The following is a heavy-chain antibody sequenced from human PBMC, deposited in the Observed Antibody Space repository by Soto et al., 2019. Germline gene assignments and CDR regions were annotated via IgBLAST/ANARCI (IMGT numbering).Heavy chain of an antibody. V-gene: IGHV1-18*01. J-gene: IGHJ6*02. CDR1: GYTFTRYG. CDR3: AMVDVYVTPSPQDV. CDR2: INTYNGNT. D-gene: IGHD3-16*01. Sequence: QVQLVQSGAEVKNPGASVKVSCQASGYTFTRYGIGWARQAPGQGLEWMGWINTYNGNTNYAQNVQVRVTLTTDTSTSTAYMELRSLRSNDTAIYYCAMVDVYVTPSPQDVWGQGTTVIVSS.